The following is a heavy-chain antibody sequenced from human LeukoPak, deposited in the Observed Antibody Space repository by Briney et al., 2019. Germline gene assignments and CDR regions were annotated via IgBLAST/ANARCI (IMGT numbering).Heavy chain of an antibody. CDR2: IYTSGST. J-gene: IGHJ4*02. V-gene: IGHV4-61*02. Sequence: TSETLSLTCTVSGGSISSGSYYWSWIRQPAGKGLEWIGRIYTSGSTNYNPSLKSRVTISVDTSKNQFSLKLSSVTAADTAVYYCARDLGEDGLDYWGQGTLVTVSS. CDR3: ARDLGEDGLDY. D-gene: IGHD1-26*01. CDR1: GGSISSGSYY.